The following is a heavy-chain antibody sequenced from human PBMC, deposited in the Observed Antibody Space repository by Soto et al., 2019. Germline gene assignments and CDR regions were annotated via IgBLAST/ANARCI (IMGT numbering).Heavy chain of an antibody. V-gene: IGHV3-74*01. CDR3: TRAGSYRSDY. Sequence: EVQLVESGGGLVQPGGSLRLSCAASGFTFSSYWLHWVRQAPGKGLEWVSRINTDGTSTSYADSQKGRFTISRDNAKNTLYLQMNSLRAEDTAVYYCTRAGSYRSDYWGQGTLVTVSS. D-gene: IGHD3-10*01. CDR1: GFTFSSYW. J-gene: IGHJ4*02. CDR2: INTDGTST.